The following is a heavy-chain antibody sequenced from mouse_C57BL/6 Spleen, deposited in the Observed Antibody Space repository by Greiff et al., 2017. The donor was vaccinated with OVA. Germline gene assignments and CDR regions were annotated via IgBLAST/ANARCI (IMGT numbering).Heavy chain of an antibody. V-gene: IGHV1-61*01. D-gene: IGHD1-1*01. CDR1: GYTFTSYW. Sequence: QVQLQQPGAELVRPGSSVKLSCKASGYTFTSYWMDWVKQRPGQGLEWIGNIYPSDSETHYNQKFKDKATLTVDKSSSTAYMQLSSLTSGDSAVYYCARVNYGSSFDYWGQGTTLTVSS. CDR2: IYPSDSET. CDR3: ARVNYGSSFDY. J-gene: IGHJ2*01.